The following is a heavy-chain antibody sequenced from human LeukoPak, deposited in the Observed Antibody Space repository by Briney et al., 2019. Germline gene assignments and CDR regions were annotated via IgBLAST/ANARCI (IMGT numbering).Heavy chain of an antibody. CDR1: GITLSSYW. CDR3: TKGGSRHADT. Sequence: GGSLRLSCAASGITLSSYWMHWVRQAPGKGLVWVSRINSDGSNTKYADSVKGRLTISRDNAKNTLYLQMNSLRAEDTAIYYCTKGGSRHADTWGQGTLVTVSS. V-gene: IGHV3-74*03. J-gene: IGHJ5*02. CDR2: INSDGSNT. D-gene: IGHD6-13*01.